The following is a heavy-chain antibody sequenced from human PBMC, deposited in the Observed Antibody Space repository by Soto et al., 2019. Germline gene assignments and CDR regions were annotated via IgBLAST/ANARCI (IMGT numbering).Heavy chain of an antibody. V-gene: IGHV1-69*02. CDR1: GGTFSSYT. CDR2: IISILGIA. CDR3: ARFLPVSYYYYGMDV. J-gene: IGHJ6*02. Sequence: VASVKVSCKASGGTFSSYTISWVRQAPGQGLEWMGRIISILGIANYAQKFQGRVTITADKSTSTAYMELSSLRSEDTAVYYCARFLPVSYYYYGMDVWGQGTTVTVSS.